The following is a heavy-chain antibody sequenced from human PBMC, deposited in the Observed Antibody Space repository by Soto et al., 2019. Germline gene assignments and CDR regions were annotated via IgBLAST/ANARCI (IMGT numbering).Heavy chain of an antibody. D-gene: IGHD2-15*01. Sequence: VQLVESGGGLVQPGGSLRLSCAASGFTLKGYWMQWVRQAPGKGLVWVAHVNADGVTTKYAESVKGRFTISRDDAKSTLYLQMNSLRAEDTAVYYCARVQGGSGGKGDPLDQWGQGTLVTVSS. CDR2: VNADGVTT. CDR3: ARVQGGSGGKGDPLDQ. V-gene: IGHV3-74*03. CDR1: GFTLKGYW. J-gene: IGHJ4*02.